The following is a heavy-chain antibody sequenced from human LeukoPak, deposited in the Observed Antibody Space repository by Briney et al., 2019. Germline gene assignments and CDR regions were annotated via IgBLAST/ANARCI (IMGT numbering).Heavy chain of an antibody. Sequence: ASVKVSCKASGYTFTSSAMNWVRQAPGQGLEWMGWINPNSGGTNYAQKFQGRVTMTRDTSISTAYMELSRLRSDDTAVYYCARDLGGGYSSGWAFDYWGQGTLVTVSS. D-gene: IGHD6-19*01. CDR1: GYTFTSSA. CDR2: INPNSGGT. CDR3: ARDLGGGYSSGWAFDY. V-gene: IGHV1-2*02. J-gene: IGHJ4*02.